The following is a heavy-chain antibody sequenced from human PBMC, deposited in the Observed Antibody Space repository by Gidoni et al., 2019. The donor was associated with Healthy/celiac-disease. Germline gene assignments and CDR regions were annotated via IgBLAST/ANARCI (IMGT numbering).Heavy chain of an antibody. CDR2: ISWNSGSI. Sequence: VQLLESGGGLVPPGRFLRPSCAASRFPFHDYAMHWVRQGPGKGPDWFSGISWNSGSIGYADSVRGRFTSSRNNAKNSLYLQMNRLRADDTALYYCAKGDRSWYDKVYFQHWGQGTRVTVSS. CDR1: RFPFHDYA. J-gene: IGHJ1*01. CDR3: AKGDRSWYDKVYFQH. V-gene: IGHV3-9*01. D-gene: IGHD3-9*01.